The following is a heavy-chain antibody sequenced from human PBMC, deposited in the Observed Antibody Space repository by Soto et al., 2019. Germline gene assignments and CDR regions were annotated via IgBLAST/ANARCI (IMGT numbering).Heavy chain of an antibody. CDR1: GYTFTSHA. J-gene: IGHJ4*02. CDR2: INAGSGNT. D-gene: IGHD3-22*01. CDR3: ARAAYYYESSGYYPGDY. Sequence: ASVKVSCKASGYTFTSHAMHWVRQAPGQRLEWMGWINAGSGNTKYSQKFQGRVTFTRDTSASTVYMEVSSLRSEDTAVYYCARAAYYYESSGYYPGDYWGQGTLVTVSS. V-gene: IGHV1-3*01.